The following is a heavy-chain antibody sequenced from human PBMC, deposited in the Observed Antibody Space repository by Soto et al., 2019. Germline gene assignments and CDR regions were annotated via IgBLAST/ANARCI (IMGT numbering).Heavy chain of an antibody. V-gene: IGHV4-59*01. CDR3: ARVGSSGWFGQDYYYGMDV. Sequence: SETLSLTCTVSGGSISSYYWSWIRQPPGKGLEWIGYIYYSGSTNYNPSLKSRVTISVDTSKNQFSLKLSSVTAADTAVYYCARVGSSGWFGQDYYYGMDVWGQGTTVT. J-gene: IGHJ6*02. CDR2: IYYSGST. CDR1: GGSISSYY. D-gene: IGHD6-19*01.